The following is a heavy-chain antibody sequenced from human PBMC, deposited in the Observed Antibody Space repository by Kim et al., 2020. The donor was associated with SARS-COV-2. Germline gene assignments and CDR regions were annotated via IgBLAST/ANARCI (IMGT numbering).Heavy chain of an antibody. J-gene: IGHJ5*02. CDR2: FDPEDGET. Sequence: ASVKVSCKVSGYTLTELSMHWVRQAPGKGLEWMGGFDPEDGETIYAQKFQGRVTMTEDTSTDTAYMELSSLRSEDTAVYYCATDGLSSGSYPAGFDPWGQGTLVTVSS. CDR1: GYTLTELS. CDR3: ATDGLSSGSYPAGFDP. V-gene: IGHV1-24*01. D-gene: IGHD1-26*01.